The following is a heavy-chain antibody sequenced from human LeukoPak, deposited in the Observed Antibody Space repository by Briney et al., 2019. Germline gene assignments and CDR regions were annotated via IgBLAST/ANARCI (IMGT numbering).Heavy chain of an antibody. V-gene: IGHV3-48*03. CDR3: ARADDYGSAFDDY. D-gene: IGHD4-17*01. Sequence: GGSLRLSCAASGFTFSSYEMNWVRQAPGKGLEWVSYISSSGSTIYYADSVKGRFTISRDNAKNSLYLQMNSLRAEDTAVYYCARADDYGSAFDDYWGQGTLVTVSS. CDR2: ISSSGSTI. J-gene: IGHJ4*02. CDR1: GFTFSSYE.